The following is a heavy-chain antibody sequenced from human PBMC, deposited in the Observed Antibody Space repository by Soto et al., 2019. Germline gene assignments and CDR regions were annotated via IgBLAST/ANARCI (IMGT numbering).Heavy chain of an antibody. D-gene: IGHD1-26*01. Sequence: PGWCLRLACAASEFTFSSRWMTCHRQAPGRGLEWVANIEGDGSEKNYVDSVKGRFTVSRDNAKRSLYLHMNSLRVEDTAVYYCVRGLFTGSPHFFYWGQGTLVTVSS. CDR1: EFTFSSRW. CDR3: VRGLFTGSPHFFY. CDR2: IEGDGSEK. V-gene: IGHV3-7*05. J-gene: IGHJ4*02.